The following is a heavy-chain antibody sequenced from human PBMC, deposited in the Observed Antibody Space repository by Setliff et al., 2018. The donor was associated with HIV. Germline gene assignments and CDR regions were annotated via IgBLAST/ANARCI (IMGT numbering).Heavy chain of an antibody. J-gene: IGHJ6*03. CDR3: ARDGEITMVRGVIIEDYYMDV. V-gene: IGHV3-30*04. CDR2: IIYEGSNK. D-gene: IGHD3-10*01. CDR1: GFIFSNYA. Sequence: HPGGSLRLACAASGFIFSNYAMHWVRQAPGKGLEWVAVIIYEGSNKYYADSGKGRFTIARDNSKNTLYLQMNSLRAEDTAVYYCARDGEITMVRGVIIEDYYMDVCGKGTTVTVSS.